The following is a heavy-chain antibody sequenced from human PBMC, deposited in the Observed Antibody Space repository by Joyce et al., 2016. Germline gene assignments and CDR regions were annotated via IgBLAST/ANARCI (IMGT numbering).Heavy chain of an antibody. V-gene: IGHV5-10-1*03. CDR2: IDPNDSGT. Sequence: EDHLVQSGAEMKKPGESLRISCMVSGYTFVNYWISWVRQMPGKGLEWMGMIDPNDSGTDYSPSFQGHVTIAADKSISTAYLQWSSLNASDTAIYYCARHRGGGNFVPFDDWGQGTLVTVSS. J-gene: IGHJ4*02. CDR1: GYTFVNYW. D-gene: IGHD4-23*01. CDR3: ARHRGGGNFVPFDD.